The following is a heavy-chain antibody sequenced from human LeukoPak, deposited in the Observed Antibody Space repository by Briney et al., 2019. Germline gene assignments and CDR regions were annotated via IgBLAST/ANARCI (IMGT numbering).Heavy chain of an antibody. V-gene: IGHV3-48*03. J-gene: IGHJ4*02. CDR2: ISTSGGTI. CDR3: ARAGYYFDY. Sequence: GGSLRLSCAASGFTFSSYEMNWVRQAPGKGLEWVSYISTSGGTIYYADSVKGRFTISRDNAKNSVHLQMNSLRAEDTAFYYCARAGYYFDYWGQGTLVTVSS. CDR1: GFTFSSYE.